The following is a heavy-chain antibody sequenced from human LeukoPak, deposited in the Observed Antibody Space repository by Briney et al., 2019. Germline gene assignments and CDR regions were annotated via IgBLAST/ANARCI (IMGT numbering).Heavy chain of an antibody. CDR1: GFTFSSYA. CDR2: ISGSGGTT. CDR3: AKDRAVVASFVPDY. Sequence: GGSLRLSCAASGFTFSSYAMSWVRQAPGKGLEWVSEISGSGGTTYYPDSVKGRFTISRGNSKNTLYLQMSSLRAEDTAVYYCAKDRAVVASFVPDYWGQGTLVTVSS. D-gene: IGHD2-15*01. V-gene: IGHV3-23*01. J-gene: IGHJ4*02.